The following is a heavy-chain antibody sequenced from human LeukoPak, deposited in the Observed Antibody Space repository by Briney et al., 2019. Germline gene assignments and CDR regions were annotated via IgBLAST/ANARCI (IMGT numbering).Heavy chain of an antibody. V-gene: IGHV1-58*01. CDR2: IVVGSGNT. CDR3: AADRVVVVPAPFDP. D-gene: IGHD2-2*01. J-gene: IGHJ5*02. CDR1: GFTFTSSA. Sequence: SVKVSCKASGFTFTSSAVQWARQARGQRLEWIGWIVVGSGNTNYAQKFQERVTITRDMSTSTAYMELSSLRSEDTAVYYCAADRVVVVPAPFDPWGQGTLVTVSS.